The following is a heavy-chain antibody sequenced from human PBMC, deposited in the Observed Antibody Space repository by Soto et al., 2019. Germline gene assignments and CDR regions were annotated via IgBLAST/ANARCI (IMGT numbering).Heavy chain of an antibody. CDR3: ARGGDYEGFDY. V-gene: IGHV4-31*03. D-gene: IGHD4-17*01. Sequence: QVQLQESGPGLVKPSQTLSLTCTVSGGSISSGGYYWSWIRQHPGKGLEWIGNIYYSGYTYYNPSLMSRVTISVDPSKNQFSLKLSSVTAADTAVYYCARGGDYEGFDYWGQGTLVTVSS. CDR1: GGSISSGGYY. J-gene: IGHJ4*02. CDR2: IYYSGYT.